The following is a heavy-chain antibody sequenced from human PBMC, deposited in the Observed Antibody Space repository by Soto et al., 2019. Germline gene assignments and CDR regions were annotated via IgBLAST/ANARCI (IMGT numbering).Heavy chain of an antibody. D-gene: IGHD3-16*01. CDR3: ARVAVCRPWGEKYFDF. V-gene: IGHV1-2*02. CDR2: INPNNGGT. CDR1: GYTFTDYH. J-gene: IGHJ4*02. Sequence: QVQLVQSGAEVKKPGASVKVSCKTSGYTFTDYHMHWMRQAPGQGLEWMGWINPNNGGTHYAKKFQGRATRTGDASISTAYMYLSSLRSDDTAVYYWARVAVCRPWGEKYFDFWAQVSLVT.